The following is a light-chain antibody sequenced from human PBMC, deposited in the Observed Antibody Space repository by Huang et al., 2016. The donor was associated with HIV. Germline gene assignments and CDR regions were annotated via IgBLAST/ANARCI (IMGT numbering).Light chain of an antibody. V-gene: IGKV3-15*01. CDR2: GSS. CDR1: QSVFKN. J-gene: IGKJ1*01. CDR3: QQYNTSPRT. Sequence: ENLMTLSPSTLSVSPGESANLSCRASQSVFKNLAWYQQKPGQAPKLLIYGSSTRAAGIPARFSGSGSGTDFTLTISSLQSEDFAVYYCQQYNTSPRTFGQGTKVEV.